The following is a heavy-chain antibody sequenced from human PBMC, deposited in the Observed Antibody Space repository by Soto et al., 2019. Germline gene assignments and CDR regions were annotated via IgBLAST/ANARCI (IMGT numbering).Heavy chain of an antibody. CDR1: GYTFTSYG. CDR2: ISAYNGKT. V-gene: IGHV1-18*01. D-gene: IGHD1-1*01. J-gene: IGHJ6*02. CDR3: ARVPGTTVVTGHYYYGMDV. Sequence: GASVKVSCKGSGYTFTSYGISWVRQAPGQGLEWMGWISAYNGKTNYAQKVQGRVTMTTDTSTDTAYMELRSLRSDDTAVYYCARVPGTTVVTGHYYYGMDVWGQGTTVTVSS.